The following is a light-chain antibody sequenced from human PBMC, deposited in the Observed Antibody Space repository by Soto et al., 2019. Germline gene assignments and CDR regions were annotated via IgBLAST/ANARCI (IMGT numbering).Light chain of an antibody. V-gene: IGLV2-14*01. Sequence: QSALTQPPSASGFPGQSITISCTVTSGDIGSYNPVSCDQQHPGKATKLIIYEVNDRPSGVSNRFSGSKSGHPASLTISGLQAEDEAEYYCSSYTNINTRACVFGTGTKVTVL. J-gene: IGLJ1*01. CDR2: EVN. CDR1: SGDIGSYNP. CDR3: SSYTNINTRACV.